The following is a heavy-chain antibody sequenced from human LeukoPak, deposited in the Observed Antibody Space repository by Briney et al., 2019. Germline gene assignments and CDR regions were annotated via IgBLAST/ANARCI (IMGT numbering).Heavy chain of an antibody. CDR2: IYYSGST. CDR1: GGSISSSSYY. Sequence: PSETLSLTCTVSGGSISSSSYYWGWIRQPPGKGLEWIGSIYYSGSTYYNPSLKSRVTISVDTPKNQFSLKLSSVTAADTAVYYCAREVRFGHYIDYWGQGTLVTVSS. D-gene: IGHD3-3*01. J-gene: IGHJ4*02. V-gene: IGHV4-39*02. CDR3: AREVRFGHYIDY.